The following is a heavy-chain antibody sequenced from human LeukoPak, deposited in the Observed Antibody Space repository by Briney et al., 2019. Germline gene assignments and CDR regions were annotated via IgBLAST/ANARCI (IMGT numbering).Heavy chain of an antibody. CDR3: AREGCSGGSCYSRLAFDI. D-gene: IGHD2-15*01. V-gene: IGHV3-21*01. CDR1: GFTFSSYS. Sequence: PGGSLRLSCAAPGFTFSSYSMNWVRQAPGKGLEWVSSISSSSSYIYYADSVKGRFTISRDNAKNSLYLQMNSLRAEDTAVYYCAREGCSGGSCYSRLAFDIWGQGTMVTVSS. CDR2: ISSSSSYI. J-gene: IGHJ3*02.